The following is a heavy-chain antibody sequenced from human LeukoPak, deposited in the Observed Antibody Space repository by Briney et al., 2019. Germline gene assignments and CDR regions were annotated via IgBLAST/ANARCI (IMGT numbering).Heavy chain of an antibody. CDR3: ARDVYLYYYGMDV. CDR2: IIPILGIA. V-gene: IGHV1-69*04. Sequence: SVKVSCKASGGTFSSYAISWVRQAPGQGLEWMGRIIPILGIANYAQKFQGRVTITADKSTSTAYMELSSLRSEDTAVYYRARDVYLYYYGMDVWGQGTTVTVSS. CDR1: GGTFSSYA. J-gene: IGHJ6*02.